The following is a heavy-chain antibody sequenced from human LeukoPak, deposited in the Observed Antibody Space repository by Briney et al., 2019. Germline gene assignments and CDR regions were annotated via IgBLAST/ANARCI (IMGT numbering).Heavy chain of an antibody. V-gene: IGHV1-2*04. CDR2: IYPNSGGT. Sequence: VAAVKVSCKASGYTFTGYYMHWVRPAPGQGLEWMGWIYPNSGGTNYAQTFHGWVTMTRDTSISTAYMELSRLRSDDASVYYCASRGASRASLDDAFDIWGQGTMVTVSS. CDR3: ASRGASRASLDDAFDI. D-gene: IGHD3-10*01. CDR1: GYTFTGYY. J-gene: IGHJ3*02.